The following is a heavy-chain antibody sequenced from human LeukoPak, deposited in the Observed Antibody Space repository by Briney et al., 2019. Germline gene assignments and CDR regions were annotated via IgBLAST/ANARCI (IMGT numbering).Heavy chain of an antibody. J-gene: IGHJ3*02. CDR1: GFTFSSYE. D-gene: IGHD3-22*01. CDR3: ANDGPRNYYDSSGYHDAFDI. CDR2: ISSGGSII. V-gene: IGHV3-48*03. Sequence: GGSLRLSCAASGFTFSSYEMNWVRQAPGKGLEWVSYISSGGSIIYYADSVKGRFTISRDNSKNTLYLQMNSLRAEDTAVYYCANDGPRNYYDSSGYHDAFDIWGQGTMVTVSS.